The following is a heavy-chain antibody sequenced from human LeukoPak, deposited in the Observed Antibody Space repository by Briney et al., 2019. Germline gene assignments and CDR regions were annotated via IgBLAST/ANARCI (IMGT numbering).Heavy chain of an antibody. CDR2: MNPNSGNT. CDR1: GYTFNSYD. V-gene: IGHV1-8*02. J-gene: IGHJ4*02. CDR3: ARDRLLWFGEPDY. D-gene: IGHD3-10*01. Sequence: ASVKVSCKTSGYTFNSYDINWVRQATGQGLEWMGWMNPNSGNTGYAQKLQGRVTMTRNTSIRIAFMELSGLRPEDTAVYYCARDRLLWFGEPDYWGQGTLVTVSS.